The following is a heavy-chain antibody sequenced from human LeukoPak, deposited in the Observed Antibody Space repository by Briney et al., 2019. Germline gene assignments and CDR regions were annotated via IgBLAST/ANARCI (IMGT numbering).Heavy chain of an antibody. CDR3: AREAGPYFFDY. V-gene: IGHV4-4*07. D-gene: IGHD3-10*01. CDR1: GGSITSYY. Sequence: SETLSLTCTVSGGSITSYYWSWIRQPAGKGLEWIGRIYTSDNIRYNPSLGSRVTISIDTSKNHFSLKLSSVTAADTAVYYCAREAGPYFFDYWGQGTLVTVSS. J-gene: IGHJ4*02. CDR2: IYTSDNI.